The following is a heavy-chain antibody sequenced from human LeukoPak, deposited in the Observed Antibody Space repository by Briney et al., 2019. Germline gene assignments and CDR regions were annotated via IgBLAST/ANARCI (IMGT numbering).Heavy chain of an antibody. CDR1: GGSISSSSYY. Sequence: SETLSLTCTVSGGSISSSSYYWGWIRQPPGKGLEWIGSIYYSGSTYYNPSLKSRDTISVDTSKNQFSLKLSSVTAADTAVYYCARAKLWFGESLPHYAFDIWGQGTMVTVSS. CDR3: ARAKLWFGESLPHYAFDI. V-gene: IGHV4-39*07. J-gene: IGHJ3*02. D-gene: IGHD3-10*01. CDR2: IYYSGST.